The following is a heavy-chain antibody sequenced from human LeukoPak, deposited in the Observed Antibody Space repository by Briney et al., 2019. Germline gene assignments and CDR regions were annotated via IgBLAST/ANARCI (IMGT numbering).Heavy chain of an antibody. CDR1: GFTFDDYA. J-gene: IGHJ4*02. Sequence: GRSLRLSCAASGFTFDDYAMHWVRQAPGKGLEWVSGISWNSGSIGYADSVKGRFTIPRDNAKNSLYLQMSSLRAEDTALYYCAKDKFPGAVAEVAFDYWGQGTLVTVSS. V-gene: IGHV3-9*01. CDR3: AKDKFPGAVAEVAFDY. CDR2: ISWNSGSI. D-gene: IGHD6-19*01.